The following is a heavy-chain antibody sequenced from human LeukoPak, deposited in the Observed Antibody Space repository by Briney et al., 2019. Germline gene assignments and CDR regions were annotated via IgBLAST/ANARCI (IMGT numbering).Heavy chain of an antibody. J-gene: IGHJ4*02. CDR1: GGSFSGYY. CDR2: INHSGST. D-gene: IGHD5-24*01. V-gene: IGHV4-34*01. Sequence: SETLSLTCAVYGGSFSGYYWSWIRQPPGKGLEWIGEINHSGSTNYNPSLKSRATISVDTSKNQFSLKLSSVTAADTAVYYCARGRGYNSFDYWGQGTLVTVSS. CDR3: ARGRGYNSFDY.